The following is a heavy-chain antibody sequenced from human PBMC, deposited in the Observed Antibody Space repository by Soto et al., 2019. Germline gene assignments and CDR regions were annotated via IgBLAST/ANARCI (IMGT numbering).Heavy chain of an antibody. CDR2: IKQDGSEK. V-gene: IGHV3-7*01. CDR3: ARTIPRIAAAGGPDY. Sequence: GGSLRLSCAASGFTFSSYWMSWVRQAPGKGLEWVANIKQDGSEKYYVDSVKGRFTISRDNAKNSLYLQMNSLRAEDTAVYYCARTIPRIAAAGGPDYWGQGTLVTVSS. D-gene: IGHD6-13*01. J-gene: IGHJ4*02. CDR1: GFTFSSYW.